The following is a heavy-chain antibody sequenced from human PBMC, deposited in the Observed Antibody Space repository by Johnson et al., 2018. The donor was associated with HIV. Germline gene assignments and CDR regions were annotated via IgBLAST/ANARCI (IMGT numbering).Heavy chain of an antibody. V-gene: IGHV3-13*01. Sequence: VQLVESGGGLVQPGGSLRLACAASGFTFSSYDMHWVRQATGKGLEWVSAIGTAGDTYYPGSVKGRFTISREHAKNSLYLQMNSLRTEDTALYYCAKDSSSGWSRSDGFDIWGQGTMVTVSS. CDR1: GFTFSSYD. CDR3: AKDSSSGWSRSDGFDI. D-gene: IGHD6-19*01. CDR2: IGTAGDT. J-gene: IGHJ3*02.